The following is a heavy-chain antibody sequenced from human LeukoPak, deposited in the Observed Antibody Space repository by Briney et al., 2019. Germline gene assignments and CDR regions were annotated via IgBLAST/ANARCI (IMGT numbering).Heavy chain of an antibody. D-gene: IGHD5-18*01. Sequence: SETLSLTCAVYGGLFSGYYWSWIRQPPGKGLEWIGEINHSGSNNYNPSLKSRVTISVGTSKNQFSLKLSSVTAADKAVYYCARGRRAMVYYGMDVWGQGTTVTVSS. CDR3: ARGRRAMVYYGMDV. CDR1: GGLFSGYY. CDR2: INHSGSN. V-gene: IGHV4-34*01. J-gene: IGHJ6*02.